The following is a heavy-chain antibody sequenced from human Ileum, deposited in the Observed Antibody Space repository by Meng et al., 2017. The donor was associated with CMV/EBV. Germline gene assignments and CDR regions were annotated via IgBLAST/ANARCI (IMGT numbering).Heavy chain of an antibody. CDR1: GGSISGYY. J-gene: IGHJ5*02. D-gene: IGHD1/OR15-1a*01. CDR3: VKDRSNTWNKDWFDP. Sequence: QVKWWDVGPGLGKPSESLSLTCTVPGGSISGYYWSWIRQSAGKGLGWICRVHTSGSTDYNPSLKSRVTMSGDVSKNQFSLKLTSVTAADTAVYYCVKDRSNTWNKDWFDPWGQGTLVTVSS. V-gene: IGHV4-4*07. CDR2: VHTSGST.